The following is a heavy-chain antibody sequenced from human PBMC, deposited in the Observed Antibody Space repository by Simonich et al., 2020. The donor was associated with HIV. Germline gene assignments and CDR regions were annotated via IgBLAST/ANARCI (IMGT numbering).Heavy chain of an antibody. CDR2: IYHSGST. CDR1: GYSISSGYY. J-gene: IGHJ4*02. V-gene: IGHV4-38-2*01. Sequence: QVQLQESGPGLVKPSETLSLTCAVSGYSISSGYYGGWIRQPPGKGLEWIGSIYHSGSTYYTPSLKSRVTISVDTSKNQFSLKLSSVTAADTAVYYCARNNFWSGWLFDYWGQGTLVTVSS. D-gene: IGHD3-3*01. CDR3: ARNNFWSGWLFDY.